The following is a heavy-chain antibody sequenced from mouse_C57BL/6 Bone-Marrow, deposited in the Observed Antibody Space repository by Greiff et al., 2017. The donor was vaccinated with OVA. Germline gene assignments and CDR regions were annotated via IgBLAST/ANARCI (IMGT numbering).Heavy chain of an antibody. CDR1: GFTFSSYA. V-gene: IGHV5-4*01. CDR3: AREKRSSWFAY. J-gene: IGHJ3*01. Sequence: EVQVVESGGGLVKPGGSLKLSCAASGFTFSSYAMSWVRQTPEKRLEWVATISDGGSYTYYPDNVKGRFTISRDNAKNNLYLQMSHLKSEDTAMYYCAREKRSSWFAYWGQGTLVTVSA. CDR2: ISDGGSYT.